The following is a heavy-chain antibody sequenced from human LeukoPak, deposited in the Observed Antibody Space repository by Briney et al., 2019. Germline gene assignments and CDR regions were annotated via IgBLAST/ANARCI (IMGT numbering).Heavy chain of an antibody. V-gene: IGHV3-21*01. CDR3: ARGYCRGTSCYMFDS. J-gene: IGHJ4*02. CDR1: GFNFIDNS. D-gene: IGHD2-2*01. CDR2: ISSSKTYI. Sequence: GGSLRLSCAGSGFNFIDNSMHWVRQAPGRGLEWVSSISSSKTYIYYRDSVKGRFTISRDNSKKSLFLRMNSLRVEDTAVYFCARGYCRGTSCYMFDSWGQGTRVIVSS.